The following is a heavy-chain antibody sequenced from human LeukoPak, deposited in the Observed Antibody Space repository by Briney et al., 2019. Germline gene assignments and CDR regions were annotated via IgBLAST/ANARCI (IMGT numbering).Heavy chain of an antibody. D-gene: IGHD6-6*01. CDR2: IIPIFGTA. CDR3: ARTNIAARLSYYYMDV. J-gene: IGHJ6*03. CDR1: GGTFSSYA. Sequence: SVKVSCKASGGTFSSYAISWVRQAPGQGLEWMGRIIPIFGTANYAQKLQGRVTITTDESTSTAYMELSSLRSEDTAVYYCARTNIAARLSYYYMDVWGKGTTVTVSS. V-gene: IGHV1-69*05.